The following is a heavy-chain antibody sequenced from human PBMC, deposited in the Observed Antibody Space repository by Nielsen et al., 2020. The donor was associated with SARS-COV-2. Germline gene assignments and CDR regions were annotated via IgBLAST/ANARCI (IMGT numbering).Heavy chain of an antibody. D-gene: IGHD6-19*01. Sequence: SETLSLTCTVSGCSISSFYWSWIRQPPGKGLEWIGYIYYSGSTNYNPSLKSRVTISVDTSKNQFSLKLSSVTAADTAVYYCARGSTVAAPRVYGMDVWGQGTTVTVSS. CDR1: GCSISSFY. V-gene: IGHV4-59*01. CDR2: IYYSGST. J-gene: IGHJ6*02. CDR3: ARGSTVAAPRVYGMDV.